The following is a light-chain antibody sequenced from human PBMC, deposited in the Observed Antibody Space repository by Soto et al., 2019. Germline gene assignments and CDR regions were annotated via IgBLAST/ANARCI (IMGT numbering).Light chain of an antibody. J-gene: IGKJ2*01. CDR1: QSIGSG. CDR2: MAT. Sequence: DIQMTQSPSTLSASVGDGVTITCRASQSIGSGLAWYQQKPGKAPKLLIYMATNLQRGVPSRFSRSGSGTDFSLTISSLQPVDSATYYCQQYNDFQYTFGQGTKLEI. V-gene: IGKV1-5*03. CDR3: QQYNDFQYT.